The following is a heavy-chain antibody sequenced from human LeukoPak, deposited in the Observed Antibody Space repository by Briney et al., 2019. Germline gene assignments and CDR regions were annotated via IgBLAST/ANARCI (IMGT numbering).Heavy chain of an antibody. D-gene: IGHD4-17*01. J-gene: IGHJ5*02. V-gene: IGHV1-2*02. CDR3: ARVDGRDYGDYGNP. Sequence: ASVKVSCKASGYTFTASYMHWVRQAPGQGLEWMGWINPNSGGTNYAQKFQGRVTMTRDTSISTAYMELSRLRSDDTAVYYCARVDGRDYGDYGNPWGQGTLVTVSS. CDR2: INPNSGGT. CDR1: GYTFTASY.